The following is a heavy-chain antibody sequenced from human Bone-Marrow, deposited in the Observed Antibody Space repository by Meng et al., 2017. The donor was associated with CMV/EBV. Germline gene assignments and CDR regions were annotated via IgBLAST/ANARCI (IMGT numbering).Heavy chain of an antibody. J-gene: IGHJ4*02. Sequence: AGYTVSDYGINWVRQAAGQGVEWMGWVSTYNANTHDAQKFQGRVTMTTDTSTSTAYMELRGLRSDDTAVYYCARDSMITFGGLIGYWGQGTLVTVSS. D-gene: IGHD3-16*02. CDR3: ARDSMITFGGLIGY. CDR1: GYTVSDYG. V-gene: IGHV1-18*01. CDR2: VSTYNANT.